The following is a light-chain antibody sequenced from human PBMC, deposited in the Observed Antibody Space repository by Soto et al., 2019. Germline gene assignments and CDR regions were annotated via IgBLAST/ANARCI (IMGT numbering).Light chain of an antibody. CDR3: QQSYSSPPF. J-gene: IGKJ4*01. Sequence: DIQMTQSPSSLSAFVGDRVTITCRASQSISSYLNWYQQKPGKAPKLLIYAAYSLQSGVPSRFSGSGSGTDFTLTISSLQPEDFGTYYCQQSYSSPPFFGGGTKVDIK. V-gene: IGKV1-39*01. CDR2: AAY. CDR1: QSISSY.